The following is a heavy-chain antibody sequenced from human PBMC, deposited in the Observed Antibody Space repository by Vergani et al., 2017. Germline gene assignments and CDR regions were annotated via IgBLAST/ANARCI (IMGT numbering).Heavy chain of an antibody. Sequence: QVQLVESGGALVKPGGSLRLSCAASGFTFSDYYMSWIRPAPGKGLEWVSYISSSSSYTNYADSVKGRFTISRDNAKNSLYLQMNSLRAEDTAVYHCAVSSYYDSSGYWGWGQGTLVTVAS. V-gene: IGHV3-11*06. J-gene: IGHJ4*02. CDR1: GFTFSDYY. D-gene: IGHD3-22*01. CDR2: ISSSSSYT. CDR3: AVSSYYDSSGYWG.